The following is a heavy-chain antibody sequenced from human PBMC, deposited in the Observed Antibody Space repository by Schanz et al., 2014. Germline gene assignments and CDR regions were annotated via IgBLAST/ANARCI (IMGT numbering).Heavy chain of an antibody. CDR2: ISGTGTKT. Sequence: EVQLVESGGGLVQPGTSLRLSCVASGFMFTKYAMNWVRQAPGKGLEWVSGISGTGTKTYYADSVKSRFTISRDNSKNTVLLQMSSLRADDTALYYCAKDIGGAVAAPVYDSWGQGTLVTVSS. CDR1: GFMFTKYA. CDR3: AKDIGGAVAAPVYDS. V-gene: IGHV3-23*04. D-gene: IGHD2-15*01. J-gene: IGHJ4*02.